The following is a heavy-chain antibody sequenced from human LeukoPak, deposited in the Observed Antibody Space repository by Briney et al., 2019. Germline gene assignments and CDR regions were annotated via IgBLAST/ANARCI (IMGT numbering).Heavy chain of an antibody. CDR1: GGSISSYY. CDR3: ARAYTVNTSYYYYYYMDV. V-gene: IGHV4-4*07. D-gene: IGHD4-11*01. Sequence: AETLSLTCAVSGGSISSYYWSWVRQPAGKGLEWVGRIYTSGSTNYNPSLKSRVTMSVDTSKNKFYLKLSSVTAADTAVYYCARAYTVNTSYYYYYYMDVWGKGTTVTVSS. CDR2: IYTSGST. J-gene: IGHJ6*03.